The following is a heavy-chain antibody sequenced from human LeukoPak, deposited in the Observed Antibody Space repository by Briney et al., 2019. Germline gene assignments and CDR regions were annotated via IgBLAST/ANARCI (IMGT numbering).Heavy chain of an antibody. V-gene: IGHV4-61*05. CDR2: IYYSGST. J-gene: IGHJ4*02. CDR3: ASSTYGGFWSGYFDY. D-gene: IGHD3-3*01. CDR1: GGSISSSSYY. Sequence: PSETLSLTCTVSGGSISSSSYYWGWIRQPPGKGLEWIGYIYYSGSTNYNPSLKSRVTISVDTSKNQFSLKLSSVTAADTAVYYCASSTYGGFWSGYFDYWGQGTLVTVSS.